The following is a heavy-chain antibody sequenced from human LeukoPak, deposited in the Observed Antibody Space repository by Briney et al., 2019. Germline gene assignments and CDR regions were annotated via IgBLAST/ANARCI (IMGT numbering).Heavy chain of an antibody. Sequence: PGGSLRLSCAASGFTLSSYAMHCVRQAPGKGLEWVSVMSYDGSNKYYADSVKGRFTISRDNSKNTLFLQMNSLRAEDTAVYFCARVGRGYSFKVYYFDYWGQGTLVTVSS. CDR1: GFTLSSYA. V-gene: IGHV3-30*04. CDR2: MSYDGSNK. J-gene: IGHJ4*02. D-gene: IGHD5-18*01. CDR3: ARVGRGYSFKVYYFDY.